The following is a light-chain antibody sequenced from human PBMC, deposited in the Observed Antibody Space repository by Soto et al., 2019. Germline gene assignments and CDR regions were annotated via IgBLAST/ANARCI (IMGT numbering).Light chain of an antibody. CDR1: QDISTY. CDR2: AAS. Sequence: DIRMTQSPSSLSSSVGDRVTIACRASQDISTYLAWNQQKPGKVPKLLIYAASTLLSGVPSRFSGSGSGTDFTLTISSLQPEDVATYYCQKYNTAPLTFGQGTKVEIK. V-gene: IGKV1-27*01. J-gene: IGKJ1*01. CDR3: QKYNTAPLT.